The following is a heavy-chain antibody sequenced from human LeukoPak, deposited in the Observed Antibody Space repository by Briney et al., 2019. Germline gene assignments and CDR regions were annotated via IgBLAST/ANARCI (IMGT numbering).Heavy chain of an antibody. J-gene: IGHJ4*02. V-gene: IGHV4-4*07. D-gene: IGHD2-21*02. CDR1: GDSISGFY. CDR3: AREEYCGGDCYSGFDY. CDR2: IYTSGST. Sequence: SETLSLTCTVSGDSISGFYWSWIRQAAGKGLEWIGHIYTSGSTNYNPSLKSRVTMSVDMSKNQFSLKLRSVTAADTAVYYCAREEYCGGDCYSGFDYWGQGTLVTVSS.